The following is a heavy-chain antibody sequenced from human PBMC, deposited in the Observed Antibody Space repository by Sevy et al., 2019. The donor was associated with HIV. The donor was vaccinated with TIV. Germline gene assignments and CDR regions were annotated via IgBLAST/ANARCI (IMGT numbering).Heavy chain of an antibody. CDR3: AREDYYDSTGPYWFDH. V-gene: IGHV3-33*01. J-gene: IGHJ5*02. CDR2: IWYDGSKK. D-gene: IGHD3-22*01. Sequence: GGSLRLSCAASGFTFSRYAMHWVRQAPGKGLEWVALIWYDGSKKYYVDSVKGRFTISRDNSKNTLYLQMNSLRVEDTALYYCAREDYYDSTGPYWFDHWGQGTLVTVSS. CDR1: GFTFSRYA.